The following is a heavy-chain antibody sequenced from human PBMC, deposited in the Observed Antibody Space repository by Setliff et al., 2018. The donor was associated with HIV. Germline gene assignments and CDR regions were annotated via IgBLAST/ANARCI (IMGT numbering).Heavy chain of an antibody. CDR3: ARGGGYDRSGYYPFDY. J-gene: IGHJ4*02. Sequence: PSETLSLTCAVYGGSLNDYYWSWIRLPPEKGLEWIGEINHSGSTNYNPSLKSRVTMSVDTSKNQFSLKLSSVTAADTAVYYCARGGGYDRSGYYPFDYWGQGTPGTVSS. CDR1: GGSLNDYY. CDR2: INHSGST. D-gene: IGHD3-22*01. V-gene: IGHV4-34*01.